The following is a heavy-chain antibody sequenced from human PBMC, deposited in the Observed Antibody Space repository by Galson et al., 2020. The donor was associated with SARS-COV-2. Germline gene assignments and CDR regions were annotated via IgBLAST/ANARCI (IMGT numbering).Heavy chain of an antibody. Sequence: ASVKVSCKASGYSSTGYYIHWLRQAPGQGLEWMGWINPKIGGTNYVQKFQGRVTMTRDRAISTVYLEVRRLTSDDTAMYYCASARDDGYNYGLDPFDLWGQGTLVTVSP. CDR1: GYSSTGYY. CDR2: INPKIGGT. CDR3: ASARDDGYNYGLDPFDL. D-gene: IGHD5-18*01. J-gene: IGHJ3*01. V-gene: IGHV1-2*02.